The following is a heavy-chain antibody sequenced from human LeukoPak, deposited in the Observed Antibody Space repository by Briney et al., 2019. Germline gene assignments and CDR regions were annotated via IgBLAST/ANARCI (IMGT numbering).Heavy chain of an antibody. CDR2: IYHSGST. D-gene: IGHD3-3*01. CDR3: AREYDFWSGYYVDY. J-gene: IGHJ4*02. Sequence: SETLSLTCAVSGYSISSGYYWGWIRQPPGKGLEWIGSIYHSGSTYYNPSLKSRVTISVDTSKNQFSLKLSSVTAADTAVYYCAREYDFWSGYYVDYWGQGTLVTVSS. CDR1: GYSISSGYY. V-gene: IGHV4-38-2*02.